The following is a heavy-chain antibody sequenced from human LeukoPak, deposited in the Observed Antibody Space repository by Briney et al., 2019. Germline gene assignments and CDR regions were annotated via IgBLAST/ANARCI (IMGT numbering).Heavy chain of an antibody. D-gene: IGHD1-14*01. CDR2: IKQDGSEK. Sequence: GGSLRLSCAASTFTFSNFGLGGVRRAPGKGLEGVPNIKQDGSEKYYVDSVKGRFTISRDNAKTSLYLQMNSLRAEDTAVYYCARDVLAAGATGTFDIWGQGTMVTVAS. CDR3: ARDVLAAGATGTFDI. CDR1: TFTFSNFG. J-gene: IGHJ3*02. V-gene: IGHV3-7*03.